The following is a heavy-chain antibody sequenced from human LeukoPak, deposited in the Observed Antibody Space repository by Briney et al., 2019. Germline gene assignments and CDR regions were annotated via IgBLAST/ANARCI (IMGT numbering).Heavy chain of an antibody. D-gene: IGHD3-22*01. CDR3: AAMPYYYDSSGPPTNWFDP. J-gene: IGHJ5*02. V-gene: IGHV1-2*02. CDR2: INPNSGGT. CDR1: GYTFTGYY. Sequence: GASVKVSCKASGYTFTGYYMHWVRQAPGQGLEWMGWINPNSGGTNYAQKFQGRVTMTRDTSISTAYMELSRLRSDDTAVYYCAAMPYYYDSSGPPTNWFDPWGQGTLVTVSS.